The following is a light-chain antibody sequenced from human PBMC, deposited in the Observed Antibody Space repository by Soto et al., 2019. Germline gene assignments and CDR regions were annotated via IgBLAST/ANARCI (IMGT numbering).Light chain of an antibody. CDR2: DVX. V-gene: IGLV2-11*01. CDR1: SSDVGGYNY. CDR3: CSYAGTYAV. Sequence: QSALTQPRSVSGSPGQSVAISCTGTSSDVGGYNYVSWYQQHPGKAPKLMIYDVXGRPXGVPDRFSGSKSGNTXSLTISGXXXXXXADYYCCSYAGTYAVFGGGTKLTVL. J-gene: IGLJ2*01.